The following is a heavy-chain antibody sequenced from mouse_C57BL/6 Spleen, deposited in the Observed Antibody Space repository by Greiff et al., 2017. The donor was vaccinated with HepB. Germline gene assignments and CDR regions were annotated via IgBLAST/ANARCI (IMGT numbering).Heavy chain of an antibody. CDR3: ARSGSH. J-gene: IGHJ2*01. CDR2: INPGSGGT. D-gene: IGHD4-1*01. V-gene: IGHV1-54*01. CDR1: GYAFTNYL. Sequence: LVESGAELVRPGTSVKVSCKASGYAFTNYLIEWVKQRPGQGLEWIGVINPGSGGTNYNEKFKGKATLTADKSSSTAYMQLSSLTSEDSAVYFCARSGSHWGQGTTLTVSS.